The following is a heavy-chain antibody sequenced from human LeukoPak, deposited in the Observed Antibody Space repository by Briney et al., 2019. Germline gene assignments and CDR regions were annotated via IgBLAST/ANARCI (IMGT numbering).Heavy chain of an antibody. CDR2: TYYRSKWYN. V-gene: IGHV6-1*01. J-gene: IGHJ4*02. Sequence: SQTLSLTCAISGDSVSSKNATWNWIRQSPSRGLEWLGKTYYRSKWYNDSALSVKGRVTISPDTSKNQFSLQMISVTPEDTAVYYCARDRSSGWYYFDYWGQGTLVTVSS. CDR3: ARDRSSGWYYFDY. D-gene: IGHD6-19*01. CDR1: GDSVSSKNAT.